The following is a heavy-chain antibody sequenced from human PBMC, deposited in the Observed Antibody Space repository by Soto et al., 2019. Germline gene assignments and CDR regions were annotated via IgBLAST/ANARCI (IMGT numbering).Heavy chain of an antibody. CDR2: IYTSGST. CDR1: GGSISSYY. J-gene: IGHJ6*02. Sequence: SETLSLTCTVSGGSISSYYWSWIRQPAGKGLEWIGRIYTSGSTNYNPSLKSRVTMSVDTSKNQFSLKLSSVTAADTAVYYCASSNPYDFWSGYYDLYYYGMDVWGQGTTVTVSS. D-gene: IGHD3-3*01. CDR3: ASSNPYDFWSGYYDLYYYGMDV. V-gene: IGHV4-4*07.